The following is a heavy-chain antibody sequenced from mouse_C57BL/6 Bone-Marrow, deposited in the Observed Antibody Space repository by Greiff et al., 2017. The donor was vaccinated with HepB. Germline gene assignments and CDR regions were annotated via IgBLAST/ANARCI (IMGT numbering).Heavy chain of an antibody. J-gene: IGHJ4*01. Sequence: QVHVKQPGAELVMPGASVKLSCKASGYTFTSYWMHWVKQRPGQGLEWIGEIDPSDSYTNYNQKFKGKSTLTVDKSSSTAYMQLSSLTSEDSAVYYCARSGPFMDGAMDYWGQGTSVTVSS. CDR3: ARSGPFMDGAMDY. CDR2: IDPSDSYT. V-gene: IGHV1-69*01. D-gene: IGHD1-1*01. CDR1: GYTFTSYW.